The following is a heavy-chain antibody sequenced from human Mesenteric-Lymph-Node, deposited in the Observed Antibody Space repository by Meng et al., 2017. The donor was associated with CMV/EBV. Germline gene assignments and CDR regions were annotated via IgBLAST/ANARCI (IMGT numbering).Heavy chain of an antibody. CDR2: INSDGSST. D-gene: IGHD2-21*02. CDR1: GFTFNTYA. Sequence: LSCAASGFTFNTYAMRWVRQAPGKGLVWVSRINSDGSSTSYADSVKGRFTISRDNAKNTLYLQMNSLRAEDTAVYYCARELRNWFDPWGRGTLVTVSS. V-gene: IGHV3-74*01. J-gene: IGHJ5*02. CDR3: ARELRNWFDP.